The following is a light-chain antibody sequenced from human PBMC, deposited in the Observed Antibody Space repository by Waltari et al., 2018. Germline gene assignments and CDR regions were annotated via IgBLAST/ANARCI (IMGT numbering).Light chain of an antibody. J-gene: IGKJ2*01. CDR3: QQCYSTPYT. CDR1: QNLLYNSDNKNY. V-gene: IGKV4-1*01. Sequence: DIVMTQSPDSLAVPLGERVTINFRPSQNLLYNSDNKNYLAWFQQKPGQPPKLLIYWATTRESGVPDRFSGSGSGTEFTLTISSLQAADVAVYYCQQCYSTPYTFGQGTKLEIK. CDR2: WAT.